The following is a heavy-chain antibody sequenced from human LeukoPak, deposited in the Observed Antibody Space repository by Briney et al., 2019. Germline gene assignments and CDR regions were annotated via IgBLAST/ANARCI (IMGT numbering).Heavy chain of an antibody. CDR3: ATETNGRHYDY. CDR2: IGPTGFDR. J-gene: IGHJ4*01. V-gene: IGHV3-21*06. Sequence: GGSLRLSCTTSGLTFSTSGFNWVRQAPGKGLEWVASIGPTGFDRYHADSIKGRFTISRDNANNFLYLQMDSLRAEDTAVYYCATETNGRHYDYWGHGTLLTVSS. D-gene: IGHD1-14*01. CDR1: GLTFSTSG.